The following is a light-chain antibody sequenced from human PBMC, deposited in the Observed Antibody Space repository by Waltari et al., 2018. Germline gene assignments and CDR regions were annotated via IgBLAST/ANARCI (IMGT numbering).Light chain of an antibody. CDR1: KDIRKN. J-gene: IGKJ2*01. CDR3: QHYNNLPYT. V-gene: IGKV1-33*01. CDR2: DAS. Sequence: IQMTQSPSSLSASIGDRVTIPCRASKDIRKNLSWFQERPGKAPKLLIYDASNLEAGVPSRFSGSGSGTDFTLTISSLEPEDSATYYCQHYNNLPYTFSRGTKLQIK.